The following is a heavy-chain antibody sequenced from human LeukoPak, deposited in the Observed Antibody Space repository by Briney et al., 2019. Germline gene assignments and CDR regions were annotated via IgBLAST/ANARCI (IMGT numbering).Heavy chain of an antibody. V-gene: IGHV3-11*01. J-gene: IGHJ5*02. CDR2: ISSSGSTI. CDR1: GFTFSDYC. CDR3: ASYSGSYYTYWFDP. Sequence: GGSLRLSCAASGFTFSDYCMSWIRQAPGKGLEWISYISSSGSTIYYADSVKGRFTISRDNAKNSLYLQMNSLRAEDTAVYYCASYSGSYYTYWFDPWGQGTLVTVSS. D-gene: IGHD1-26*01.